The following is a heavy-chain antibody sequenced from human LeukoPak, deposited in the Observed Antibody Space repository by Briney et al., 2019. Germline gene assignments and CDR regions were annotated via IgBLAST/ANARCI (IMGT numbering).Heavy chain of an antibody. CDR3: ARDHNGYVDY. D-gene: IGHD2-8*01. CDR2: TYYRSKWYS. CDR1: GDSVSDNSAA. J-gene: IGHJ4*02. Sequence: SQTLSLTCAISGDSVSDNSAAWHWIRQSPWRGLEWLGRTYYRSKWYSDFAVSVKSRLTINPDTSKNQFSLQLNSVTPEDTAVYYCARDHNGYVDYWGQGTLVTVSS. V-gene: IGHV6-1*01.